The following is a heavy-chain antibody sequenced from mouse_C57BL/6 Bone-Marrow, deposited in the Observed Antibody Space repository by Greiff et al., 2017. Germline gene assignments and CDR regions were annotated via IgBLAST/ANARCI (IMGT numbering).Heavy chain of an antibody. CDR1: GYAFSSSW. D-gene: IGHD1-1*01. CDR3: ARWEVTTVVVPMDY. Sequence: VQLQQSGPELVKPGASVKISCKASGYAFSSSWMNWVKQRPGKGLEWIGRIYPGDGDTNYNGKFKGKATLTADKSSSTAYMQLSSLTSEDSAVYFCARWEVTTVVVPMDYWGQGTSVTVSS. CDR2: IYPGDGDT. V-gene: IGHV1-82*01. J-gene: IGHJ4*01.